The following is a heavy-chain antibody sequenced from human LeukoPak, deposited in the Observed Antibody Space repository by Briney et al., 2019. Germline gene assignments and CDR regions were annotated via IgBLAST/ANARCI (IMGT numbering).Heavy chain of an antibody. D-gene: IGHD3-22*01. CDR3: AGLVGRYSSGLYYYYFDY. CDR2: MYLSGTT. CDR1: GDSINSLDL. Sequence: PSETLSLTCTVSGDSINSLDLWSWVRQPPGKGLEWIGEMYLSGTTHSNPSVESRVTISIDKSKNQFFLNLSSVTAADTAVYYCAGLVGRYSSGLYYYYFDYWGQGTLVTVSS. V-gene: IGHV4-4*02. J-gene: IGHJ4*02.